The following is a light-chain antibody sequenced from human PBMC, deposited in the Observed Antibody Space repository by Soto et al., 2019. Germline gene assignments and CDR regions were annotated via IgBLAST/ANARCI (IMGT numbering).Light chain of an antibody. Sequence: PGERATLSCRVSQSVSSNYFAWYQQKPGQAPRLLIYGVSSRPTGIPDRFSGSGSGTDFTLTISRLEPEDFAVYYCEQYGSSPRTFGQGTNVDI. CDR2: GVS. CDR1: QSVSSNY. CDR3: EQYGSSPRT. J-gene: IGKJ1*01. V-gene: IGKV3-20*01.